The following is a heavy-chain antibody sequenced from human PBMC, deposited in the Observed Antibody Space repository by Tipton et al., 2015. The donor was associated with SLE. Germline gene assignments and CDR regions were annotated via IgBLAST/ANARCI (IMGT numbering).Heavy chain of an antibody. CDR2: IWYDGSNK. CDR3: ARGDTGELDF. D-gene: IGHD1-1*01. J-gene: IGHJ4*02. Sequence: SLRLSCAASGFTFNDQRMTWVRQAPGKGLEWVAVIWYDGSNKYYADSVMGRFTISRDNSKNTLSLQMHSLRAEDTALYYCARGDTGELDFWGQGTLVTVSS. V-gene: IGHV3-33*08. CDR1: GFTFNDQR.